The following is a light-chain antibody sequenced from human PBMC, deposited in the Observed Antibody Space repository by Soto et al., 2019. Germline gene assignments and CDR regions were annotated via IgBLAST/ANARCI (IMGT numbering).Light chain of an antibody. J-gene: IGKJ4*01. Sequence: VLMAQAPPSPPVTLGQPASISLRSISSLVYSDGNTYLNWFQQRPGQSPRRLIYKVSNRDSGVPDRFSGSGSGTDFTLTISSLQPEDFATYYCQQSYSTPLTFGGGTKVDIK. CDR3: QQSYSTPLT. CDR1: SSLVYSDGNTY. CDR2: KVS. V-gene: IGKV2-30*01.